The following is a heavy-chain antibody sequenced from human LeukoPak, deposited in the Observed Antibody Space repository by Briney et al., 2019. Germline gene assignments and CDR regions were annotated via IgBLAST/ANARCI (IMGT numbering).Heavy chain of an antibody. V-gene: IGHV3-21*01. CDR2: ISSSSSYI. Sequence: GGSLRLSCAASGFTFSSYSMNWVRQAPGKGLEWVSSISSSSSYIYYADSVKGRFTISRDNAKNSLYLQMNSLRAEDTAVYYCARAYDFWSGPIDYWGQGTLVTVSP. J-gene: IGHJ4*02. CDR1: GFTFSSYS. CDR3: ARAYDFWSGPIDY. D-gene: IGHD3-3*01.